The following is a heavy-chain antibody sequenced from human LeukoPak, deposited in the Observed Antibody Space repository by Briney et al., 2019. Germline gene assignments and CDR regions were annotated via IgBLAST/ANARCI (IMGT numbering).Heavy chain of an antibody. V-gene: IGHV3-23*01. Sequence: GGSLRLSCAVSGITLSNYGMSWVRQAPGKGLEWVAGIGGSGAGTNYADSVKGRFTISRDNSKNTLYLQTNSLRVEDTAVYFCAKRGVVIRVILVGFHKEAYYFDSWGQGALVTVSS. CDR1: GITLSNYG. D-gene: IGHD3-22*01. J-gene: IGHJ4*02. CDR3: AKRGVVIRVILVGFHKEAYYFDS. CDR2: IGGSGAGT.